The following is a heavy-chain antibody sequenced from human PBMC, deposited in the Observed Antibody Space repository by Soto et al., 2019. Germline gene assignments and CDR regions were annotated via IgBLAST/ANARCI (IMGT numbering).Heavy chain of an antibody. J-gene: IGHJ6*02. V-gene: IGHV3-30-3*01. CDR3: ARDQGGSDV. CDR1: GFTFSSYA. CDR2: ISYDGSNK. D-gene: IGHD1-26*01. Sequence: QVQLVESGGGVVQPGRSLRLSCAASGFTFSSYAMHWVRQAPGKGLEWVAVISYDGSNKYYADSVKGRFTISRDNSKNTLYLQLNSLRAEDTAVYYCARDQGGSDVLGQGTTVTVSS.